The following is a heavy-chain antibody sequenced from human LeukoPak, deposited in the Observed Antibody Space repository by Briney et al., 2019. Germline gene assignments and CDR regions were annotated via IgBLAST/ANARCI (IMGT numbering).Heavy chain of an antibody. CDR3: ARLTFSSSWPPWDDY. CDR2: SNSEDDET. CDR1: GYPLVEFS. D-gene: IGHD6-13*01. Sequence: ASVKVSCKVSGYPLVEFSIHWVRQAPGKGLEWMGGSNSEDDETIYAQKFQGRVSMTEDSSTDTAYMELSSLRSDDTAVYYCARLTFSSSWPPWDDYWGQGTLVTVSS. V-gene: IGHV1-24*01. J-gene: IGHJ4*02.